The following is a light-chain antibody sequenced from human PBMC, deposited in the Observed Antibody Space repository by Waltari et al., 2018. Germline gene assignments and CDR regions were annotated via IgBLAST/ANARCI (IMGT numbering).Light chain of an antibody. V-gene: IGLV2-8*01. CDR1: SSDIGDYDY. J-gene: IGLJ1*01. Sequence: ASGSPGESVTISCTGTSSDIGDYDYVSWYQQHPGKAPKLMIYEVIKRPSGVPDRFSGSKSGNTASLTVSGLQAEDEADYYCCSYAGTNNFYVFGTGTKVTVL. CDR3: CSYAGTNNFYV. CDR2: EVI.